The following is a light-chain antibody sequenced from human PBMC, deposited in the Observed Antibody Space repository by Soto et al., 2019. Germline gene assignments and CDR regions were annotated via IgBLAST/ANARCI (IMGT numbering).Light chain of an antibody. CDR1: QTISSW. CDR3: QQYSGYST. V-gene: IGKV1-5*03. J-gene: IGKJ1*01. CDR2: KAS. Sequence: DIQMTRAPSTLSAAVVDRVTITCRAGQTISSWLAWYQQKPGKAPKLLIYKASTLETGVPSRFSGSGSGTEFTLTISSLQPDDFAPYYCQQYSGYSTFGRETKVDIK.